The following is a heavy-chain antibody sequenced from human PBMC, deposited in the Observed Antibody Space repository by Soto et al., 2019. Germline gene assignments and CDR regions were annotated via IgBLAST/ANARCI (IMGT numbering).Heavy chain of an antibody. D-gene: IGHD6-13*01. Sequence: SETLSLTCAVYGGSLSGYYWSWIRQPPGKGLEWIGEINHSGSTDYNPSLKSRVTISVDTSKNQFSLKLSSVTAADTAVYYCARATYSSSWSGFGYWGQGTLVTAPQ. J-gene: IGHJ4*02. CDR1: GGSLSGYY. CDR3: ARATYSSSWSGFGY. V-gene: IGHV4-34*01. CDR2: INHSGST.